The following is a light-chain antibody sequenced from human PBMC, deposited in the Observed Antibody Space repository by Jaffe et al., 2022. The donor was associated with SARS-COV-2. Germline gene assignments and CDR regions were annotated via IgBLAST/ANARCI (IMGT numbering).Light chain of an antibody. CDR2: GAS. V-gene: IGKV3-20*01. Sequence: EVVLAQSPGTLSLSPGERATLSCRASQSVSSSYLAWYQQKPGQAPRLLIYGASARATDIPDRFSGSGSGTDFTLTISRLEPEDFAVYYCQQYATSPPTWTFGQGTKVEIK. CDR3: QQYATSPPTWT. CDR1: QSVSSSY. J-gene: IGKJ1*01.